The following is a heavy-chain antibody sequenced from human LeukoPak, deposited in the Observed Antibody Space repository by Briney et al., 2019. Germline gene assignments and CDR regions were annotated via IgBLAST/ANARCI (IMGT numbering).Heavy chain of an antibody. CDR3: ERERGYGDSGRASDI. Sequence: KPSETLSLTCTVSGCSLRSYSYYWTWIRQPPGKGLEWIGYIHYSRSTNYNPSLKSRVTISLDTSKNQFSLKLTSVTDADTAVYYCERERGYGDSGRASDIWGQGTLVTVSS. V-gene: IGHV4-61*01. CDR2: IHYSRST. J-gene: IGHJ3*02. D-gene: IGHD4-17*01. CDR1: GCSLRSYSYY.